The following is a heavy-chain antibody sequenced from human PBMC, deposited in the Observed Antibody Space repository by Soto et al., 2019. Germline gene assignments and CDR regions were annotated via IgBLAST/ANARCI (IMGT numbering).Heavy chain of an antibody. J-gene: IGHJ4*02. CDR3: TRGAEGFDY. V-gene: IGHV3-13*04. CDR2: IGKVGDT. CDR1: GFTFSRFD. D-gene: IGHD6-13*01. Sequence: EVQLVESGGALVQPGGSLRLSCAASGFTFSRFDMHWVRQVIGKGLEWVSGIGKVGDTYYAGSVKGRFTISRENAKNSLYLQINSLRVGDTAVYYCTRGAEGFDYWGQGTLVTVSS.